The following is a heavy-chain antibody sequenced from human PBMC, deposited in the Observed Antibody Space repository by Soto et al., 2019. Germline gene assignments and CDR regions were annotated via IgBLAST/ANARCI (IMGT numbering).Heavy chain of an antibody. CDR1: GGSISSYY. CDR2: IYYSGST. D-gene: IGHD6-19*01. CDR3: ARQPQYSSGWGGNFDY. J-gene: IGHJ4*02. Sequence: SETLSLTCTVSGGSISSYYWSWIRQPPGKGLEWIGYIYYSGSTNYNPSLKSRVTISVDTSKNQFSLKLSSVTAADTAVYYCARQPQYSSGWGGNFDYWGQGTLVTVSS. V-gene: IGHV4-59*08.